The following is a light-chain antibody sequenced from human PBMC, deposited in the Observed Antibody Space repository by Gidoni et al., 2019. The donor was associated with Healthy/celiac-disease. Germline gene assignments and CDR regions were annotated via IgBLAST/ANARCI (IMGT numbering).Light chain of an antibody. J-gene: IGLJ2*01. CDR1: SSDVGSYNL. V-gene: IGLV2-23*02. CDR2: EVS. CDR3: CSYAGSSTLV. Sequence: QSARTQPAAVSGSPGQSITISCTGTSSDVGSYNLVSWYQQHPGKAPKLIIYEVSKRPSGVSNRFSGSKSGNTASLTISGLQAEDEADYYCCSYAGSSTLVFGGGTKLTV.